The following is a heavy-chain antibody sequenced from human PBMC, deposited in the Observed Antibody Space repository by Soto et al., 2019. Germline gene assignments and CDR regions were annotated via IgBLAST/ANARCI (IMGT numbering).Heavy chain of an antibody. V-gene: IGHV3-43D*03. CDR1: GFTFDDYA. D-gene: IGHD1-26*01. CDR3: AKDISRLRSGSYYYYYYYYGMDV. J-gene: IGHJ6*02. CDR2: ISWDGGST. Sequence: GGSLRLSCAASGFTFDDYAMHWVRQAPGKGLEWVSLISWDGGSTYYADSVKGRFTISRDNSKNSLYLQMNSLRAEDTALYYCAKDISRLRSGSYYYYYYYYGMDVWGQGTTVTVSS.